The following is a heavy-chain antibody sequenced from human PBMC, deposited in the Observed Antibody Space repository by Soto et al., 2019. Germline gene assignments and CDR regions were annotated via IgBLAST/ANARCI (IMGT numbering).Heavy chain of an antibody. D-gene: IGHD2-2*01. V-gene: IGHV4-4*02. Sequence: QVQLQESGPGLVKPSGTLSLTCAVSGGSISSSNWWSWVRQPPGKGLEWIGEIYHSGSTNYNPSLKSRVTISVDKSKNQFSLKLSSVTAADTAVYYCARDGGIVVVPAATSPNYYYGMDVWGQGTTVTVSS. CDR1: GGSISSSNW. CDR2: IYHSGST. J-gene: IGHJ6*02. CDR3: ARDGGIVVVPAATSPNYYYGMDV.